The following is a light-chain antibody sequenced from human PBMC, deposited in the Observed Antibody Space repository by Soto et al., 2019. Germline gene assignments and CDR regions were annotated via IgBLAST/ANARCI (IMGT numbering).Light chain of an antibody. J-gene: IGKJ5*01. CDR2: GAS. CDR3: QQYNNWLIT. CDR1: QSVSSN. V-gene: IGKV3D-15*01. Sequence: EIVMTQSASTLCVSPGERATLSCRASQSVSSNLAWYQQKPGQAPNLLIYGASSRATGIPDRFSGSGSGTDFTLTIRRLEPEDFAVYYCQQYNNWLITFGQGTRLEIK.